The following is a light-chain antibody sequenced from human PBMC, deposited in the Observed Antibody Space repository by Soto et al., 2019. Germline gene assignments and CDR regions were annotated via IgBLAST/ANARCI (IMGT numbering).Light chain of an antibody. CDR1: SSDVGSYNY. CDR3: SSYTTSSPYV. Sequence: QSALTQPASVSGSPGQSITISCTGTSSDVGSYNYVSWYQQHAGKAPKVMIYDVSNRPSGVSYRLSGSKSGNTASLTISGLQAEDEADYYCSSYTTSSPYVFGTGTQLTVL. CDR2: DVS. J-gene: IGLJ6*01. V-gene: IGLV2-14*01.